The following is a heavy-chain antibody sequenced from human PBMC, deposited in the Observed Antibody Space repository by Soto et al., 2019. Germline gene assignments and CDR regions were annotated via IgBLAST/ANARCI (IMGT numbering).Heavy chain of an antibody. CDR3: AKAYFVWSSEQPYYFDY. CDR2: ISGSGGRS. V-gene: IGHV3-23*01. J-gene: IGHJ4*02. D-gene: IGHD3-16*01. Sequence: EVQLLDSGGGLVQPGGSLRLSCAASGFTFSNYAMTWVPQGPGKGLEWVSGISGSGGRSYYADSVKGRFTISRGNSKSTLYLQMNSLRAEDTAVYYCAKAYFVWSSEQPYYFDYWGQGTLVTVSS. CDR1: GFTFSNYA.